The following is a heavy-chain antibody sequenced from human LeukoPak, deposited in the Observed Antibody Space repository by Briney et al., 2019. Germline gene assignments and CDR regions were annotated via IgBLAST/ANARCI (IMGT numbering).Heavy chain of an antibody. CDR2: IYSDGSP. J-gene: IGHJ4*02. D-gene: IGHD1-7*01. V-gene: IGHV3-66*04. CDR3: ARLRRELWGLSFDD. CDR1: GFSVISNY. Sequence: GGSLRLSCAASGFSVISNYMSWVRQAPGKGLEWVSVIYSDGSPYYADSVRGRFTISRDNSKNTLYLQMNSLRAEDTAVYYCARLRRELWGLSFDDWGQGTRVTASS.